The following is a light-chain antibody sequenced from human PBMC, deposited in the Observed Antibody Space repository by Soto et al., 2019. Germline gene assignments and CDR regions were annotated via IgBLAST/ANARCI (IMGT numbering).Light chain of an antibody. Sequence: QSVLTQPASVFGSPGQSITISCTGTSSDIGTYKYVPWFQHHPGKPPKLIIFEVSNRPSGISDRFSGFKSANTAYLTISGVQPEDEADYHCSSYTTIKTVVFGGGTKLTVL. CDR2: EVS. CDR1: SSDIGTYKY. J-gene: IGLJ2*01. CDR3: SSYTTIKTVV. V-gene: IGLV2-14*01.